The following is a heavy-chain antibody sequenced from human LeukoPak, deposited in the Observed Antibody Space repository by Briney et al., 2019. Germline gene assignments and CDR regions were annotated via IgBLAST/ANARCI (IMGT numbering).Heavy chain of an antibody. Sequence: GGSLRLSCAASGFTVSSNYMNWVRQAPGKGLEWVSIIYSGDATYYADSVRGRFTISRDNSKNTLYLQMNSLRVEDTAVYYCARAPPPPLIDVDYWGQGTLVTVSS. CDR3: ARAPPPPLIDVDY. J-gene: IGHJ4*02. CDR2: IYSGDAT. V-gene: IGHV3-66*01. CDR1: GFTVSSNY.